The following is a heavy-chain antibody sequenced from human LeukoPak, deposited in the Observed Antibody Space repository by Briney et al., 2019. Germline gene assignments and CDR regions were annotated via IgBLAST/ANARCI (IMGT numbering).Heavy chain of an antibody. J-gene: IGHJ4*02. D-gene: IGHD3-22*01. CDR3: ARDIYAYYYDSSGYSPDY. CDR2: ISYDGSNK. V-gene: IGHV3-30*04. Sequence: PGGSLRLSCAASGFTFSSYAMHWVRQAPGKGPEWVAVISYDGSNKYYADSVKGRFTISRDNSKNTLYLQMNSLRAEDTAVYYCARDIYAYYYDSSGYSPDYWGQGTLVAVSS. CDR1: GFTFSSYA.